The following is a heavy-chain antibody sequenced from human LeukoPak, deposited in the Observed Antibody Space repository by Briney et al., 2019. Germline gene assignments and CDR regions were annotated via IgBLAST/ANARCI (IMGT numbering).Heavy chain of an antibody. J-gene: IGHJ3*01. D-gene: IGHD1-20*01. CDR3: AEITGSAAFDV. CDR2: INHSGST. V-gene: IGHV4-34*01. Sequence: SHTLSLTCGVYGGPFGGYYGSWIRQSPGKGLEGIGEINHSGSTNYNPSLKSRVTISIDTPKNQFPPKMTSVTAAEKALYYCAEITGSAAFDVWGQGTMVTVSS. CDR1: GGPFGGYY.